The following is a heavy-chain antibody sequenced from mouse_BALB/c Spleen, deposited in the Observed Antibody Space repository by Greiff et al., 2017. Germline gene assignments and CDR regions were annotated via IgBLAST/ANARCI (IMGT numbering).Heavy chain of an antibody. D-gene: IGHD2-3*01. Sequence: EVKLVESGGGLVKPGGSLKLSCAASGFAFSSYDMSWVRQTPEKRLEWVAYISSGGGSTYYPDTVKGRFTISRDNAKNTLYLQMSSLKSEDTAMYYCARDGYYAVDYWGQGTTLTGSS. V-gene: IGHV5-12-1*01. CDR2: ISSGGGST. CDR3: ARDGYYAVDY. J-gene: IGHJ2*01. CDR1: GFAFSSYD.